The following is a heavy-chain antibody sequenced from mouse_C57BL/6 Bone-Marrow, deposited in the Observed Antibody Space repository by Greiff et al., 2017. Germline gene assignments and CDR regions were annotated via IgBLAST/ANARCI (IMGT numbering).Heavy chain of an antibody. CDR3: ARDYYGSSDEFAY. J-gene: IGHJ3*01. CDR1: GIDFSSYW. D-gene: IGHD1-1*01. CDR2: INPDSSTI. V-gene: IGHV4-1*01. Sequence: EVKLLQSGGGLVQPGGSLKLSCAASGIDFSSYWMSWVRRAPGKGLEWIGDINPDSSTINYAPSLKDKFIISRDNAKNTLYLHMSKVKSEDTALYYCARDYYGSSDEFAYWGQGTLVTVSA.